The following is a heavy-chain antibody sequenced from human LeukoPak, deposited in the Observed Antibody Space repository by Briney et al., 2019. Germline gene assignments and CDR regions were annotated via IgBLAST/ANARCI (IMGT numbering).Heavy chain of an antibody. J-gene: IGHJ5*02. CDR2: IYTSGST. CDR3: ARESSSSTYNWFDP. D-gene: IGHD6-6*01. V-gene: IGHV4-4*07. Sequence: PSETLSLTCTVSGGSISSYYWSWIRQPAGRGLEWIGRIYTSGSTNYNPSLESRVTMSVDTSKNQFSLKLSSVTAADTAVYYCARESSSSTYNWFDPWGEGTLVTVSS. CDR1: GGSISSYY.